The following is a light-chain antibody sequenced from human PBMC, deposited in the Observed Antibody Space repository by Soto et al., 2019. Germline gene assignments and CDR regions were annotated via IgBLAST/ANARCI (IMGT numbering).Light chain of an antibody. J-gene: IGKJ2*01. CDR2: GAS. Sequence: EIVLTQSPGTLSSSPGERATLSCRASQSVSSSHLAWYQQKPGQAPRLLIYGASSRATGIPDRISGSGWGTDFTITISRLEADDFAVYYCQQYGASPMYTFGQGTKLEIK. CDR1: QSVSSSH. V-gene: IGKV3-20*01. CDR3: QQYGASPMYT.